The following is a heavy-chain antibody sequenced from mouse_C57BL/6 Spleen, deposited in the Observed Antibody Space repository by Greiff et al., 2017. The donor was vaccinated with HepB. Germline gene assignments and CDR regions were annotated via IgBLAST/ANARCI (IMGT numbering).Heavy chain of an antibody. Sequence: EVQRVESGGGLVQPQGSLKLSCAASGFSFNTYAMNWVRQATGKGLEWVARIRSKSNNYATYYADSVKDRFTISRDDSESMLYLQMNYLKTEDPAMYYCVSWYFDVWGTGTTVTVSS. CDR3: VSWYFDV. CDR1: GFSFNTYA. V-gene: IGHV10-1*01. CDR2: IRSKSNNYAT. J-gene: IGHJ1*03.